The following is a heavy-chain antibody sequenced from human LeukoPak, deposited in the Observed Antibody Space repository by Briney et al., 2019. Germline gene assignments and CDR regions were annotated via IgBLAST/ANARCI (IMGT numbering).Heavy chain of an antibody. CDR2: INHSGST. D-gene: IGHD2-15*01. CDR1: GGSFSGYY. V-gene: IGHV4-34*01. CDR3: ARLGYCSGGSCYQIDY. Sequence: SETLSLTCAVYGGSFSGYYWSWIRQPPGKGLELIGEINHSGSTNYNPSLKSRVTISVDTSKNQFSLKLSSVTAADTAVYYCARLGYCSGGSCYQIDYWGQGTLVTVSS. J-gene: IGHJ4*02.